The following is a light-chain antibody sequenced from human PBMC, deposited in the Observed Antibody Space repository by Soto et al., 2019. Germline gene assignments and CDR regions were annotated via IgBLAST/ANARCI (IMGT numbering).Light chain of an antibody. CDR2: GAS. CDR3: QQYSSSGGT. Sequence: EIVLTQCPGTLSLSPGERATLSCRASQSVSSSYLAWYQQKPGQAPRLLMYGASSRATGIPDRFSGSGSGTDFTLTISRLEPEDFAVYYCQQYSSSGGTFGQGTKVDIK. J-gene: IGKJ1*01. V-gene: IGKV3-20*01. CDR1: QSVSSSY.